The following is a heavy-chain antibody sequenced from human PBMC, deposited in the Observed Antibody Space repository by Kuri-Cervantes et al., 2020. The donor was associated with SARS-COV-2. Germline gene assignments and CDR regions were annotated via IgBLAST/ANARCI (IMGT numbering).Heavy chain of an antibody. CDR3: ASDGVSGSLSLDF. V-gene: IGHV1-18*01. D-gene: IGHD6-19*01. Sequence: ASVKVSCKASGYTFTSYGISWVRQAPGQGLEWMGWISAYNGNTNYAQKLQGRVTITADTSTTTAYLELSGLESEGTALYYCASDGVSGSLSLDFWGQGTLVTVSS. CDR1: GYTFTSYG. J-gene: IGHJ4*02. CDR2: ISAYNGNT.